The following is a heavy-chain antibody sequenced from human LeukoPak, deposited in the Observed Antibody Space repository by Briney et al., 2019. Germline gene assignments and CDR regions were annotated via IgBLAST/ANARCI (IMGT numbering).Heavy chain of an antibody. CDR1: GFTFSSYG. Sequence: GGSLRLSCAASGFTFSSYGMHWVRQAPGKGLEWVAVISFDGSNKYYADSVKGRFTISRDDSKNTLYLQMNSLRAEDTAVYYCAKDSPPYQPLLYMDYWGQGTLVTVSS. CDR3: AKDSPPYQPLLYMDY. J-gene: IGHJ4*02. V-gene: IGHV3-30*18. CDR2: ISFDGSNK. D-gene: IGHD2-2*02.